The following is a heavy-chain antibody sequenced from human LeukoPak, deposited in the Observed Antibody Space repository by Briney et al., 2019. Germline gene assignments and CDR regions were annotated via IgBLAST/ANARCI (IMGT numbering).Heavy chain of an antibody. V-gene: IGHV3-64D*06. CDR3: VKEISSSWSF. Sequence: AGGSLRLSCSASGFTFSIFPTHGVRDAPGKRREYVSAITSDGGRTFYADSEKGRFTISRDNTKNTLYLQMSSLRGEDTAVYFCVKEISSSWSFWGQGALVTVSS. CDR1: GFTFSIFP. CDR2: ITSDGGRT. D-gene: IGHD6-13*01. J-gene: IGHJ4*02.